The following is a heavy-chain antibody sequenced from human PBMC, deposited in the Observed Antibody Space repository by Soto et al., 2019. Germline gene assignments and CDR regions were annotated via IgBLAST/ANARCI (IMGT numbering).Heavy chain of an antibody. Sequence: ESGPTLVNPTQTLTLTCTFSGFSLTTSLVGVGWILHPPGKSLECLAFIYWDDDKRYSPSLRSGITIMKDTSRNQVVLTMTNMDPVEKAPYFCANRLSGYTTRWNTGIFAYWAQGTTVTVSS. CDR1: GFSLTTSLVG. D-gene: IGHD1-1*01. V-gene: IGHV2-5*02. CDR2: IYWDDDK. J-gene: IGHJ4*02. CDR3: ANRLSGYTTRWNTGIFAY.